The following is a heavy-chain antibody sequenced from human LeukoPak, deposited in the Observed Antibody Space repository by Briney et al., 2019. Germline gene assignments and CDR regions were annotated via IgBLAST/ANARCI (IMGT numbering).Heavy chain of an antibody. CDR1: GFTFSSYA. CDR3: AKYVQGEVPAVYYYYYYGMDV. Sequence: GGSLRLSCAASGFTFSSYAMSWVRQAPGKGLGWVSAISGSGGSTYYADSVKGRFTISRDNSKNTLYLQMNSLRAEDTAVYYCAKYVQGEVPAVYYYYYYGMDVWGQGTTVTVSS. V-gene: IGHV3-23*01. CDR2: ISGSGGST. D-gene: IGHD2-2*01. J-gene: IGHJ6*02.